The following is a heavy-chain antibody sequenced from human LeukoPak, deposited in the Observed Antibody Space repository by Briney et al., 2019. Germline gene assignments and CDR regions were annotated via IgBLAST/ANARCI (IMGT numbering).Heavy chain of an antibody. CDR3: ALSLHCSSTSGYSDY. CDR1: GGTFLSYA. V-gene: IGHV1-69*13. D-gene: IGHD2-2*01. CDR2: IIPIFGTA. J-gene: IGHJ4*02. Sequence: ASVNVSCKASGGTFLSYASSWVRQAPGQGLEWMGGIIPIFGTANYAQKIQGRVTITADETTSTAYMELSSLRSEDTAVYYCALSLHCSSTSGYSDYWGQGTLVTVSS.